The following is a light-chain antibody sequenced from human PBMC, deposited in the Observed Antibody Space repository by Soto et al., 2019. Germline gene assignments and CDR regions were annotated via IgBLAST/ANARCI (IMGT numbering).Light chain of an antibody. V-gene: IGKV3-11*01. J-gene: IGKJ2*01. CDR2: DAS. CDR3: QQRSNWPPTYT. CDR1: QSVSSY. Sequence: EIVLTQSPATLSLSPGERATLSCRASQSVSSYLPWYQQKPGQAPRLLIYDASNRPTGIPARFSGSVSGTDFTLTISSLGPEHFAVYDGQQRSNWPPTYTLGQGTKLEIK.